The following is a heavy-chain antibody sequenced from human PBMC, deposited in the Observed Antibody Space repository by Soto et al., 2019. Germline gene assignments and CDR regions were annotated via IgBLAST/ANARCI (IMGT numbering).Heavy chain of an antibody. CDR2: IYSGGST. CDR1: GFTVGSYY. V-gene: IGHV3-53*04. D-gene: IGHD3-9*01. Sequence: PGGSLRLSCVASGFTVGSYYMNWVRQTPGEGLEWVSVIYSGGSTYYEDSVKGRFTISRHNSKNTLYLQMNSLRAEDTAVYYCARAHRRYFDWGFGPFDYWGQGTLVTVSS. CDR3: ARAHRRYFDWGFGPFDY. J-gene: IGHJ4*02.